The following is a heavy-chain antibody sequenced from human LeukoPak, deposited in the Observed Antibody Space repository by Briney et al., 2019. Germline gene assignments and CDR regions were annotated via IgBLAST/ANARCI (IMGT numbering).Heavy chain of an antibody. Sequence: GGSLRLSCAASGFTFSNHGMNWVRQAPGKGLEWVANIKEDGSEKNYVDSVKGRFTISRDNAKNSVYLLLNSLTPEDTAVYYCARDLRAGGTWSYGVYFDLWGRGTLVTVSS. CDR3: ARDLRAGGTWSYGVYFDL. CDR1: GFTFSNHG. V-gene: IGHV3-7*01. J-gene: IGHJ2*01. CDR2: IKEDGSEK. D-gene: IGHD4-17*01.